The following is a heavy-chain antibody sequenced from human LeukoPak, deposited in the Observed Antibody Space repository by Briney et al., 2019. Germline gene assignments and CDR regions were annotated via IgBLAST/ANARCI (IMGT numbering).Heavy chain of an antibody. J-gene: IGHJ2*01. V-gene: IGHV3-9*01. CDR3: ARLGRDDNWYFDL. Sequence: GGSLRLSCAASGFTFDDYAMHWVRQAPGKGLEWVSGISWNSGSIGYADSAKGRFTISRDNAKNSLYLQMNSLRAEDTALYHCARLGRDDNWYFDLWGRGTLVTVSS. CDR1: GFTFDDYA. CDR2: ISWNSGSI. D-gene: IGHD1-1*01.